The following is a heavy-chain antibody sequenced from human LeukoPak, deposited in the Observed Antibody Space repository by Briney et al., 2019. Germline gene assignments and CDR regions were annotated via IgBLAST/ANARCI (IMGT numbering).Heavy chain of an antibody. CDR3: ARVGIDLRMDV. V-gene: IGHV4-4*07. CDR2: IYSSGST. D-gene: IGHD3-3*01. J-gene: IGHJ6*02. Sequence: SETLSLTCTVSGDSIAIYSWSWIRQPVGKGLEWIGHIYSSGSTNYNPSLKSRITMSVDTSKNQFSLKLSSVTAADTAVCYCARVGIDLRMDVWGQGTTVTVSS. CDR1: GDSIAIYS.